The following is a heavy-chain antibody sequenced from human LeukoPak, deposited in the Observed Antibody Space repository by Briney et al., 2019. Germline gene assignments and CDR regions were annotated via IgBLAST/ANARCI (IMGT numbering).Heavy chain of an antibody. CDR2: IIPIFGTA. J-gene: IGHJ5*02. V-gene: IGHV1-69*06. D-gene: IGHD1-26*01. Sequence: GASVKVSCKASGGTFISYAISWVRQAPGQGLEWMGGIIPIFGTANYAQKFQGRVTITADKSTSTAYMELSSLRSEDTAVYYCAIVGATFFLFDPWGQGTLVTVSS. CDR3: AIVGATFFLFDP. CDR1: GGTFISYA.